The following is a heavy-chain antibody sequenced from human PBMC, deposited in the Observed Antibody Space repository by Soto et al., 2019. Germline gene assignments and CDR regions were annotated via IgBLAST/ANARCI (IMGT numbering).Heavy chain of an antibody. CDR2: ISGSGGST. Sequence: GGSLRLSCAAPGFTFSSYAMSWVRQAPGKGLEWVSAISGSGGSTYYADSVKGRFTISRDNSKNTLYLQMNSLRAEDTAVYYCAKYTRTCTNGVCYVNDAFDIWGQGTMVTVSS. CDR1: GFTFSSYA. D-gene: IGHD2-8*01. J-gene: IGHJ3*02. CDR3: AKYTRTCTNGVCYVNDAFDI. V-gene: IGHV3-23*01.